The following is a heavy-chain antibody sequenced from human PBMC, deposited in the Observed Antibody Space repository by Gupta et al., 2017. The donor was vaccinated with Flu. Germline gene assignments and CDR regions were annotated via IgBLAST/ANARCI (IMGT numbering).Heavy chain of an antibody. D-gene: IGHD3-3*01. V-gene: IGHV3-49*04. CDR2: IRSKAYGGTT. Sequence: EVQLVESGGGLVQPGRSLRLSCTASGFTFGDYAMSWVRQAPGKGLEWVGFIRSKAYGGTTEYAASVKGRFTISRDDSKSIAYLQMNSLKTEDTAVYYCTRVRSYDFWSGSPSTRFSFDYWGQGTLVTVSS. J-gene: IGHJ4*02. CDR1: GFTFGDYA. CDR3: TRVRSYDFWSGSPSTRFSFDY.